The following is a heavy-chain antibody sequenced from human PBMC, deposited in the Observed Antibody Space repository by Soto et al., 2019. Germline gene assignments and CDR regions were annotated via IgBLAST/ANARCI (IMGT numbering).Heavy chain of an antibody. CDR1: GFTFSSYG. Sequence: ESGGGVVQPGRSLRLSCAASGFTFSSYGMHWVRQAPGKGLEWVAVIWYDGSNKYYADSVKGRFTISRDNSKNTLYLQMNSLRAEDTAVYYCARTRGFDGYYFDYWGQGTLVTVSS. CDR3: ARTRGFDGYYFDY. D-gene: IGHD3-10*01. CDR2: IWYDGSNK. J-gene: IGHJ4*02. V-gene: IGHV3-33*01.